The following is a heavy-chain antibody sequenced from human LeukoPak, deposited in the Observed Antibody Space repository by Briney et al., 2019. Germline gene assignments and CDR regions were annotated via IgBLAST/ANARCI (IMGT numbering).Heavy chain of an antibody. V-gene: IGHV3-21*01. CDR1: GFTFSSYS. J-gene: IGHJ6*02. CDR3: ATATVTTYYYYGMDV. D-gene: IGHD4-17*01. CDR2: ISSSSSYI. Sequence: GSLRLSCAASGFTFSSYSMNWVRQAPGKGLEWVSSISSSSSYIYYADSVKGRFTISRDNAKNSLYLQMNSLRAEDTAVYYCATATVTTYYYYGMDVWGQGTTVTVSS.